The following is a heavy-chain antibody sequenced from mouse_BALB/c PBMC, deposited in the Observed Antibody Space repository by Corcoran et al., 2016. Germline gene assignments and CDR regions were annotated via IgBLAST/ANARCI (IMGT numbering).Heavy chain of an antibody. CDR1: GYTFTNYG. J-gene: IGHJ1*01. CDR2: INTYTGEP. Sequence: QIQLVQSGPELKKTGETVKISCKASGYTFTNYGMNWVKQAPGKGVKWMGWINTYTGEPTYADDFKGRFAFSLETSASTAYSQINTLKNEDMATYFCARNVHYYGSSYWYFDVWGAGTTVTVSS. D-gene: IGHD1-1*01. CDR3: ARNVHYYGSSYWYFDV. V-gene: IGHV9-1*02.